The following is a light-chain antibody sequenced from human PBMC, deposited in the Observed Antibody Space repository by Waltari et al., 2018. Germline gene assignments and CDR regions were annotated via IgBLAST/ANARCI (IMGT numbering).Light chain of an antibody. J-gene: IGLJ3*02. CDR1: NSNIGSNN. CDR3: EAWDDTLNGPV. CDR2: NND. V-gene: IGLV1-44*01. Sequence: QSVLTQPPSASGTPGQRVTMSCSGSNSNIGSNNVNWYHQVPGTAPKLLMYNNDQRPPGVPDRFSGSKSATSAPRAISGLQSEDEADYFCEAWDDTLNGPVFGGGTKLTVL.